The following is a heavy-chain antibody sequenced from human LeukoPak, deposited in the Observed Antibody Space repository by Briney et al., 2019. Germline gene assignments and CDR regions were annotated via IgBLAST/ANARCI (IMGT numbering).Heavy chain of an antibody. CDR2: IYHSGST. CDR3: ARGRSMVRGVSWFDP. Sequence: SETLSLTCTVSGGSISGYYWSWIRQPPGKGLEWIGYIYHSGSTYYNPSLKSRVTISVDRSKNQFSLKLSSVTAADTAVYYCARGRSMVRGVSWFDPWGQGTLVTVSS. CDR1: GGSISGYY. D-gene: IGHD3-10*01. J-gene: IGHJ5*02. V-gene: IGHV4-30-2*01.